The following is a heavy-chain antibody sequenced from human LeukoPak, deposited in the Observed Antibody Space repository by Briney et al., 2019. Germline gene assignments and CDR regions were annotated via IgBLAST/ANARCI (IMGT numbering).Heavy chain of an antibody. J-gene: IGHJ4*02. Sequence: SETLSLTCTVSGGSISSYYWSWIRQPPGKGLEWTGYIYYSGSTNYNPSLKSRVTISVDTSKNQFSLKLSSVTAADTAVYYCARASITGTTNFDYWGQGTLVTVSS. V-gene: IGHV4-59*08. CDR1: GGSISSYY. D-gene: IGHD1-20*01. CDR3: ARASITGTTNFDY. CDR2: IYYSGST.